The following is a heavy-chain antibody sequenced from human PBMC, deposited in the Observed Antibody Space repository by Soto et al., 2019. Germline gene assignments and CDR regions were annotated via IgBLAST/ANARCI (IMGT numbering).Heavy chain of an antibody. J-gene: IGHJ5*02. CDR3: ARVSPQLPFHAMPHVDNWFDP. D-gene: IGHD2-2*01. CDR1: GFTFSDYY. CDR2: ISSSGSTI. Sequence: GGSLRLSCAASGFTFSDYYMSWIRQAPGKGLEWVSYISSSGSTIYYADSVKGRFTISRDNAKNSLYLQMNSLRAEDTAVYYCARVSPQLPFHAMPHVDNWFDPWGQGTLVTVSS. V-gene: IGHV3-11*01.